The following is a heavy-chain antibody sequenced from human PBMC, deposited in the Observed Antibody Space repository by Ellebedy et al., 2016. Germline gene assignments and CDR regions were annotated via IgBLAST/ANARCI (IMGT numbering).Heavy chain of an antibody. D-gene: IGHD2-2*01. CDR1: GGSISSYY. V-gene: IGHV4-59*06. J-gene: IGHJ4*02. CDR3: AASQGYCSSTSCYGNFDY. Sequence: SETLSLXXTVSGGSISSYYWSWIRQPPGKGLEWIGYIYYSGSTYYNPSLKSRVTISVDTSKNQFSLKLSSVTAADTAVYYCAASQGYCSSTSCYGNFDYWGQGTLVTVSS. CDR2: IYYSGST.